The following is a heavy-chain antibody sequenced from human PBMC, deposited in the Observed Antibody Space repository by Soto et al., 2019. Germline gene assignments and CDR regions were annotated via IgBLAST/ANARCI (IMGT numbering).Heavy chain of an antibody. Sequence: QVHLLQSGAELEKPGASVKVSCKASGYTFTSYYIHWLRQAPGQGLEWMGIINPSGGGTAYTQKFKVIVTMTRDTSTSTVYMALTSLTSDDTAVYYCARDLAAAGGNNFDYWGQGTLVTVSS. D-gene: IGHD6-13*01. CDR1: GYTFTSYY. J-gene: IGHJ4*02. V-gene: IGHV1-46*01. CDR2: INPSGGGT. CDR3: ARDLAAAGGNNFDY.